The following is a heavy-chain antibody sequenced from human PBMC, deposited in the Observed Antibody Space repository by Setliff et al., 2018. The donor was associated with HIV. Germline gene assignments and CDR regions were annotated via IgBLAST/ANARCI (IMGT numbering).Heavy chain of an antibody. CDR3: AKEGRRDSSGLGHFDH. V-gene: IGHV3-23*01. CDR2: ISGSGGST. CDR1: GFTFSSYA. D-gene: IGHD6-19*01. Sequence: TGGSLRLSCAASGFTFSSYAMSWVRQAPGKGLEWVSAISGSGGSTYYADSVKGRFTISRDNSKNTLYLQMNSLRAEDTAVYYCAKEGRRDSSGLGHFDHWGQGTLVTVSS. J-gene: IGHJ4*02.